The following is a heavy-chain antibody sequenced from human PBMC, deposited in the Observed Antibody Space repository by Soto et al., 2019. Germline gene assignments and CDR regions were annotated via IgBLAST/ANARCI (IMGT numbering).Heavy chain of an antibody. D-gene: IGHD4-17*01. Sequence: SETLSLTCTVSGGSISSYYWSWIRQPAGKGLEWIGRIYTSGSTNYNPSLTSRVTMSVDTSKNQFSLKLSSVTAADTAVYYCARYTATLTFLDYWSLGSWVTVSS. J-gene: IGHJ4*02. CDR2: IYTSGST. CDR1: GGSISSYY. V-gene: IGHV4-4*07. CDR3: ARYTATLTFLDY.